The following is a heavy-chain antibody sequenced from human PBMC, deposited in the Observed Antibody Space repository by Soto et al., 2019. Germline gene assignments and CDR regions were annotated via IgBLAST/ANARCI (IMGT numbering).Heavy chain of an antibody. D-gene: IGHD3-16*01. CDR3: STRGGGGGY. J-gene: IGHJ4*02. Sequence: EVQLVESGGGLIQPGGSLRLSCAVSGFTVSNNYMSWVRQAPGKGLEGVSVIYSGGYTAYGDSVKGRFTISRDNSKNTQYLKINRRRTPGAAVYYCSTRGGGGGYWGQGTLVTVSS. CDR1: GFTVSNNY. CDR2: IYSGGYT. V-gene: IGHV3-53*01.